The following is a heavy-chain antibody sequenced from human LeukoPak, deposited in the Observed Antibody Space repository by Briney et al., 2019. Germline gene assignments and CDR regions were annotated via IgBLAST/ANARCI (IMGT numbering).Heavy chain of an antibody. J-gene: IGHJ5*02. CDR3: ARGIWFDP. CDR1: GGSISSGDYY. V-gene: IGHV4-30-4*08. Sequence: PSETLSLTCTVSGGSISSGDYYWSWIRQPPGKGLEWIGYSYYSGNTYYNPSLKSRITISVGTSKNQFSLKLSSVTAADTAVYYCARGIWFDPWGQGTLVTVSS. CDR2: SYYSGNT.